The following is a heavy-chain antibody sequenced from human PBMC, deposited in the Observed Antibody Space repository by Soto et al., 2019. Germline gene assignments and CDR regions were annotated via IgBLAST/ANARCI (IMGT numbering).Heavy chain of an antibody. J-gene: IGHJ6*02. Sequence: SETLSLTCTVSGGSITSYYWSWIRQAPGKGLEWIGYIYYSGSTYYNPSLKSRVTISVDTSKNQFSLKLSSVTAADTAVYYCARGVRGYSGFNGSNVWGQGTTVTVSS. CDR3: ARGVRGYSGFNGSNV. CDR2: IYYSGST. D-gene: IGHD5-12*01. V-gene: IGHV4-59*08. CDR1: GGSITSYY.